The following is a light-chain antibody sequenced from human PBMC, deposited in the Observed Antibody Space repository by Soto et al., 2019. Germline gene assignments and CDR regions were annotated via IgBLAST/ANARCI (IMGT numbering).Light chain of an antibody. J-gene: IGKJ4*01. CDR1: QSVRNY. Sequence: EIVLTQSPATLSLSPGEIATLSCRASQSVRNYLACYHQKRGQAPRLLIYDASNRATGIPARFSGSGAGTDFTLTISSLGPEDFAVYYCQQRSNWEGLTFGGGTKVELK. V-gene: IGKV3-11*01. CDR3: QQRSNWEGLT. CDR2: DAS.